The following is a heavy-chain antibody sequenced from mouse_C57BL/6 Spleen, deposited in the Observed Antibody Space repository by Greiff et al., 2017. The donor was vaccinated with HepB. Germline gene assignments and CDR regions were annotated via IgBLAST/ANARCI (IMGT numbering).Heavy chain of an antibody. D-gene: IGHD2-1*01. CDR1: GYTFTSYW. CDR2: IHPNSGST. CDR3: ARSLIYYGNYDYFDY. J-gene: IGHJ2*01. V-gene: IGHV1-64*01. Sequence: QVQLQQPGAELVKPGASVKLSCKASGYTFTSYWMHWVKQRPGQGLEWIGMIHPNSGSTNYNEKFKSKATLTVDKSSSTAYMQLSSLTSEDSAVYYCARSLIYYGNYDYFDYWGQGTTLTVSS.